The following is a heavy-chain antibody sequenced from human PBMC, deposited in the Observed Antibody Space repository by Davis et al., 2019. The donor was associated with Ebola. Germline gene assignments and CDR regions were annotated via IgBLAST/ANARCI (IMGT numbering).Heavy chain of an antibody. J-gene: IGHJ3*02. CDR1: GGSISSSSYY. D-gene: IGHD6-19*01. CDR3: ASPVAGTFLAFDI. V-gene: IGHV4-39*07. Sequence: MPGGSLRLSCTVSGGSISSSSYYWGWIRQPPGKGLEWIGSIYYSGSTNYNPSLKSRVTISVDTSKNQFSLKLSSVTAADTAVYYCASPVAGTFLAFDIWGQGTMVTVSS. CDR2: IYYSGST.